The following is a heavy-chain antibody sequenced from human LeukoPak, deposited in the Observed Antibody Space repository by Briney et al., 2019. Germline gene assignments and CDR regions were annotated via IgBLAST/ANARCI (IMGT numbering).Heavy chain of an antibody. Sequence: PSETLSLTCAVYGGSFSGYYWSWIRQPPGKGLEWIGEINHGGGTNYNPSLKSRVTISVDTSKNQFSLRLNSVAAADTAVYYCARRIAGAPTDYWGQGTLVTVSS. D-gene: IGHD1-26*01. CDR2: INHGGGT. V-gene: IGHV4-34*01. CDR1: GGSFSGYY. CDR3: ARRIAGAPTDY. J-gene: IGHJ4*02.